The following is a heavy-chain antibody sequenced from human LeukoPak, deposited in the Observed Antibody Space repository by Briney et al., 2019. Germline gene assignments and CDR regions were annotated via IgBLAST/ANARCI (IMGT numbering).Heavy chain of an antibody. Sequence: SETLSLTCTVSGGSISSSSYYWDWIRQPPGKGLEWIGSIYYSGSTYYNPSLKSRVTMSVDTSKNQFSLNLRFVTAADTAVYYCARYMRDTGTYDFDYWGQGTLVTVSS. J-gene: IGHJ4*02. CDR2: IYYSGST. CDR1: GGSISSSSYY. CDR3: ARYMRDTGTYDFDY. D-gene: IGHD3-3*01. V-gene: IGHV4-39*07.